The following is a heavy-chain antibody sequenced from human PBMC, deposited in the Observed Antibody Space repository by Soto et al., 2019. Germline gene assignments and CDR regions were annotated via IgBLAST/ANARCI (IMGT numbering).Heavy chain of an antibody. CDR3: ARDDVLCDGGRCYGVPLDV. CDR2: IQSGGPT. V-gene: IGHV3-66*01. J-gene: IGHJ6*04. CDR1: GFTVSSKY. D-gene: IGHD2-15*01. Sequence: EVHLVESGGGLVQPGGSLRLSCAASGFTVSSKYMSWVRQAPGKGLEWVSLIQSGGPTYYADSVKGRFTISRDTSENTLHIQMDSLRAEDTAVYYCARDDVLCDGGRCYGVPLDVWAKGPRSPSPQ.